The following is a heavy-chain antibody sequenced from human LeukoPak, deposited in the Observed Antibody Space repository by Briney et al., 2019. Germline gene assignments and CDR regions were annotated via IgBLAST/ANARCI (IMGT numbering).Heavy chain of an antibody. CDR3: ARDIAVSGTTPFFDY. V-gene: IGHV4-59*01. J-gene: IGHJ4*02. D-gene: IGHD6-19*01. CDR1: GGSISSYH. Sequence: SETLPLTCIVSGGSISSYHWNWIRQPPGKGLEWIGYIYHSGSTNYNPSLKSRVTISVDTSKNQFSLKLSSVTAADTAVYYCARDIAVSGTTPFFDYWGQGTLVTVSS. CDR2: IYHSGST.